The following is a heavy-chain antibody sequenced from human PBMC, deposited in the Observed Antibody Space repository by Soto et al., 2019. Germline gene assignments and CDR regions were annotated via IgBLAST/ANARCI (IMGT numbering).Heavy chain of an antibody. CDR3: ARVGNYDFWSGYYHFDY. CDR1: GFTFSSYW. D-gene: IGHD3-3*01. Sequence: GGSLRLSCAASGFTFSSYWMHWVRQAPGKGLVWVSRINSDGSSTSYADSVKGRFTISRDNAKNTLYLQMNSLRAEDTAVYYCARVGNYDFWSGYYHFDYWGQGTLVTVSS. V-gene: IGHV3-74*01. J-gene: IGHJ4*02. CDR2: INSDGSST.